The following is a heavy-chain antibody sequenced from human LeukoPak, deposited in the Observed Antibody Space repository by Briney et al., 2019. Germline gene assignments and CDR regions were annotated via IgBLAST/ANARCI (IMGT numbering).Heavy chain of an antibody. CDR2: IIPIFGTA. CDR3: ARELHYYDILTGYYNY. J-gene: IGHJ4*02. V-gene: IGHV1-69*05. Sequence: SVKVSCKASGGTFSSYAISWVRQAPGQGLEWMGRIIPIFGTANYAQKFQGRVTITTDESTTTAYMELSSLRSEDTAVYYCARELHYYDILTGYYNYWGQGTLVTVSS. CDR1: GGTFSSYA. D-gene: IGHD3-9*01.